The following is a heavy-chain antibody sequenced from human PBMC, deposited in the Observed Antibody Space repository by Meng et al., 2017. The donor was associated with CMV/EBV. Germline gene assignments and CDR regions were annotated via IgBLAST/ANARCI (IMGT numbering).Heavy chain of an antibody. J-gene: IGHJ6*02. CDR2: INPNSGGT. CDR3: ARGDSGSYRYYGMDV. Sequence: ASVMVSCKASGYTFTGYYMHWVRQAPGQGLEWMGWINPNSGGTNYAQKFQGRVTMTRDTSISTAYMELSRLRSDDTAVYYCARGDSGSYRYYGMDVWGQGTTVTVSS. D-gene: IGHD1-26*01. V-gene: IGHV1-2*02. CDR1: GYTFTGYY.